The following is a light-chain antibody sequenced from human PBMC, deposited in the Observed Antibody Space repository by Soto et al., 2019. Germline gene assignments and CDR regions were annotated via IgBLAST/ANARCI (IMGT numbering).Light chain of an antibody. CDR3: SSYTNTSTLV. CDR1: SSDVGGYNY. CDR2: DVS. V-gene: IGLV2-14*01. J-gene: IGLJ2*01. Sequence: QSALTQPASVSGSPGQSITISCTGTSSDVGGYNYVSWYQQHPGKAPKLMIYDVSNRPSGVSDRFSGSKSGNTASLTISGLQAEDETDYSCSSYTNTSTLVFGGGPKLPVL.